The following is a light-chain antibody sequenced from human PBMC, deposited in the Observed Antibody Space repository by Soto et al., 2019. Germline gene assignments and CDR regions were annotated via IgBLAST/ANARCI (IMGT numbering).Light chain of an antibody. CDR1: PSVGSN. CDR3: QQYNSWPPDRT. J-gene: IGKJ1*01. V-gene: IGKV3-15*01. CDR2: GAS. Sequence: EIVMTQSPTTLSVSPGERATLSCRASPSVGSNLAWYQLKPGQAPRLLIYGASTRATGIPARFSGSGSGTDFTLTIRSLQSEDFAIYFCQQYNSWPPDRTFGQGTKVEI.